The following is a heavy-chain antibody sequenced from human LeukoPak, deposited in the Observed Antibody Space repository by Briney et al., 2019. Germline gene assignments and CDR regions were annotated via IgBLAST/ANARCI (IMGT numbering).Heavy chain of an antibody. CDR2: ISSDGNDK. CDR1: GFTFSSYA. J-gene: IGHJ4*02. CDR3: AKDLTTLTLGKDY. V-gene: IGHV3-30*18. Sequence: PGGSLRLSCAASGFTFSSYAMHWVRQAPGKGLEWVAVISSDGNDKYYANAVKGRFTISRDNSMNTLYLQMSSLRVEDTAIYYCAKDLTTLTLGKDYWGQGTLVTVSS. D-gene: IGHD4-17*01.